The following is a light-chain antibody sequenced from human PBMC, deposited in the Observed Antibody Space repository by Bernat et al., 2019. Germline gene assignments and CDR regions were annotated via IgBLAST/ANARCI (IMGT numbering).Light chain of an antibody. CDR3: SAWDSSLNWV. Sequence: QAGLTQPPSVSKGLRQTATLTCTGNSNNVGNQGAAWLQQHQGHPPKLLSYRNNNRPSGISERLSASRSGNTAALTITGLQPEDEADYYCSAWDSSLNWVFGRGTKLTVL. V-gene: IGLV10-54*01. CDR2: RNN. J-gene: IGLJ3*02. CDR1: SNNVGNQG.